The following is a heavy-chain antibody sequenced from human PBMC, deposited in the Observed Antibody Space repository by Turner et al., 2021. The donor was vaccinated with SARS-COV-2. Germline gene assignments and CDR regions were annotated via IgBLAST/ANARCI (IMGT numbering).Heavy chain of an antibody. CDR2: FDPEDGET. Sequence: QVQLVQSGAAVKKPGASVTVSCKVSGYTLIELSMHWVRQAPGKGLEWMGGFDPEDGETIYGQKFQGRVTMTEDTSTDTSYMELSSLRSEDTAVYYCATDYAIMEATRLDYWGQGTLVTVSS. CDR1: GYTLIELS. D-gene: IGHD1-26*01. J-gene: IGHJ4*02. V-gene: IGHV1-24*01. CDR3: ATDYAIMEATRLDY.